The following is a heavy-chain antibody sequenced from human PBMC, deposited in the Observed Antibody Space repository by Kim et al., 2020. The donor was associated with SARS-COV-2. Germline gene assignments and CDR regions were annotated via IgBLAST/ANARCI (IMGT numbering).Heavy chain of an antibody. Sequence: GGSLRLSCSASGFTFSSYAMHWVRQAPGTGLEYVSAISSNGGSTYYADSVKGRFTISRDNSKNTLYLQMSSLRAEDTAVYYCVKGRFLEPLNYFDYWGQGTLVTVSS. J-gene: IGHJ4*02. D-gene: IGHD3-3*01. V-gene: IGHV3-64D*09. CDR3: VKGRFLEPLNYFDY. CDR2: ISSNGGST. CDR1: GFTFSSYA.